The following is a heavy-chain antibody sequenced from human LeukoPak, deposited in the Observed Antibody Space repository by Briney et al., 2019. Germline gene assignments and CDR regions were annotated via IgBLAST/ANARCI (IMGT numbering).Heavy chain of an antibody. J-gene: IGHJ5*02. Sequence: LETLSLTCTVSGGSISSYYWSWIRQPPGKGLDWIGYIYYSGSTNYNPSLKSRVTISVDTSKNQFSLKLSSVTAADTAVYYCARGTYGGYSGYLNWFDPWGQGTLVTVSS. CDR1: GGSISSYY. V-gene: IGHV4-59*01. CDR3: ARGTYGGYSGYLNWFDP. D-gene: IGHD5-12*01. CDR2: IYYSGST.